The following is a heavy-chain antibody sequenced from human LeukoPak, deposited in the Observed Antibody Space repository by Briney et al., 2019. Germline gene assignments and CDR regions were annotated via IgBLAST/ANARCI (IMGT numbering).Heavy chain of an antibody. V-gene: IGHV6-1*01. Sequence: SQTLSLTCAISGDSVSSSSSAWSRIRQSPSRGLEWLGRTYYRSKWHNDYAESVKSRITINPDTSKNEFSLQLNSVTPEDTAVYYCARNLRPDFDYWGQGTLVTVSS. CDR1: GDSVSSSSSA. J-gene: IGHJ4*02. CDR2: TYYRSKWHN. CDR3: ARNLRPDFDY.